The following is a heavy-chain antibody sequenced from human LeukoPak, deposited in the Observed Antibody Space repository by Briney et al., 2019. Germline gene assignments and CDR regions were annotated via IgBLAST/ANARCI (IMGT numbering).Heavy chain of an antibody. Sequence: SETLSLTCTVSGGSISSGSYYWRWLRQPAGKGLEWIGRIYTSGSTNYNPSLKSRVTISVDTSKNQFSLKLSSVTAADTAVYYCARRRVLRPDGAFDIWGQGTMVTVSS. V-gene: IGHV4-61*02. CDR3: ARRRVLRPDGAFDI. CDR2: IYTSGST. J-gene: IGHJ3*02. D-gene: IGHD2-2*01. CDR1: GGSISSGSYY.